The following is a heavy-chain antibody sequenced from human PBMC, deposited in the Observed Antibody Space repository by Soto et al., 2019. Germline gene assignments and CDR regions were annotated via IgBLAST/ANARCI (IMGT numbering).Heavy chain of an antibody. J-gene: IGHJ4*02. D-gene: IGHD4-17*01. CDR1: AGSLSEYY. V-gene: IGHV4-34*02. CDR3: ARVARCGDITCYGFPSY. CDR2: INDSGAT. Sequence: QVQLKHWGAGLLKPSETLSLTCAVYAGSLSEYYWTWIRQPPGKGLEWIGEINDSGATNYNPSLRSRLTISTDTSKNQFSLRLSSVTAADTAVYYCARVARCGDITCYGFPSYWGPGTLVTVSS.